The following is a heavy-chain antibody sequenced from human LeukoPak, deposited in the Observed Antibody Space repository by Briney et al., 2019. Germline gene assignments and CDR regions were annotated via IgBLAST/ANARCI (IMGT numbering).Heavy chain of an antibody. Sequence: SETLSLTCTLSGGSISSGDYYWSWIRQPPGKGLEWIGYIYYSGSTYYNPSLKSRVTISVDTSKNQFSLKLSSVTAADTAVYYCARSYDFWSGTLGYWGQGTLVTVSS. J-gene: IGHJ4*02. V-gene: IGHV4-30-4*08. CDR3: ARSYDFWSGTLGY. CDR1: GGSISSGDYY. D-gene: IGHD3-3*01. CDR2: IYYSGST.